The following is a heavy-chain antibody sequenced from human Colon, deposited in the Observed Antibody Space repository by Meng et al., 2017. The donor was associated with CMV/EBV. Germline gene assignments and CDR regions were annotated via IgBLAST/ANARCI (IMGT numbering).Heavy chain of an antibody. V-gene: IGHV4-39*01. D-gene: IGHD3-16*01. Sequence: WIRQAPGKGLEWIGSIYYSGSTYYNPSLKSRVTISVDTSKNQFSLKLSSVTAADTAVYYCARGGFSPFGYWGQGTLVTVSS. CDR3: ARGGFSPFGY. J-gene: IGHJ4*02. CDR2: IYYSGST.